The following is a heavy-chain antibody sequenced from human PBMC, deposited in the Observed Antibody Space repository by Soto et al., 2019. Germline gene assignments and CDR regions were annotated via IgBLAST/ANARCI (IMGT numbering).Heavy chain of an antibody. CDR3: AREKYCGGDCYPTFDY. Sequence: PSETLSLTCTVSGGSISSGDYYWSWIRQPPGKGLEWIGYIYYSGSTYYNPSLKSRVTISVDTSKNQFSLKLSSVTAADTAVYYCAREKYCGGDCYPTFDYWGQGTLVTVPS. CDR1: GGSISSGDYY. CDR2: IYYSGST. V-gene: IGHV4-30-4*01. J-gene: IGHJ4*02. D-gene: IGHD2-21*02.